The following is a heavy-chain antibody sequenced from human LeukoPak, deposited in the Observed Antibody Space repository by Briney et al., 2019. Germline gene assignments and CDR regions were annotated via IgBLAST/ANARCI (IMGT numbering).Heavy chain of an antibody. D-gene: IGHD2-2*01. Sequence: PGGSLRLSCAASGFTFSSYGMHWVRQAPGKGLEWVAVIWYDGSNKYYADSVKGRFTISRDNSKNTLYLQMNSLRAEDTAVYYCAKDREYQLPPMGFDPWGQGTLVTVSS. CDR3: AKDREYQLPPMGFDP. V-gene: IGHV3-33*06. CDR2: IWYDGSNK. CDR1: GFTFSSYG. J-gene: IGHJ5*02.